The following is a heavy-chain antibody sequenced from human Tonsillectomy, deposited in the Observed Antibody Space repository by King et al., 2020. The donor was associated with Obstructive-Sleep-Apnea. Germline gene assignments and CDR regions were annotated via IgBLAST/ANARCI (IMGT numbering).Heavy chain of an antibody. V-gene: IGHV4-34*01. D-gene: IGHD3-16*02. CDR1: GGSFSGYY. CDR2: INHSGST. J-gene: IGHJ6*02. CDR3: ARGRGGDYDYVWGSYRLSRGYYGMDV. Sequence: VQLQQWGAGLLKPSETLSLTCAVYGGSFSGYYWSWIRQPPGKGLEWIGEINHSGSTNYNPSLKSRVTISVDTSKNQFSLKLSSVTAADTAVYYCARGRGGDYDYVWGSYRLSRGYYGMDVWGQGTTVTVSS.